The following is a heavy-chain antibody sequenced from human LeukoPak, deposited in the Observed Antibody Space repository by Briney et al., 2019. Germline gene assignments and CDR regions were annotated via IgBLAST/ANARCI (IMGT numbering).Heavy chain of an antibody. CDR3: ASEGDPHPDR. D-gene: IGHD3-16*01. Sequence: GGPLRLSCAASGFTFSSYSMNWVRQAPGKGLEWVSSISSSSSYIYYADSVKGRFTISRDNAKNSLYLQMNSLRAEDTAVYYCASEGDPHPDRWGQGTLVTVSS. CDR2: ISSSSSYI. V-gene: IGHV3-21*01. J-gene: IGHJ4*02. CDR1: GFTFSSYS.